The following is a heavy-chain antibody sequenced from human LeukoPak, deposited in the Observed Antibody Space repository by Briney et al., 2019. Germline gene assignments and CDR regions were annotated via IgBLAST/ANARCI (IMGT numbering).Heavy chain of an antibody. D-gene: IGHD3-22*01. CDR2: ISHDGII. CDR3: ARLPTFYYDSSGYHYDY. V-gene: IGHV3-74*01. CDR1: GFTFSSYV. J-gene: IGHJ4*02. Sequence: GGSLRLSCETAGFTFSSYVMHWVRRTPGKGLVWVSRISHDGIISYADSVKGRFTISKDKSKNTLYLQMDNLRAEDTGVYFCARLPTFYYDSSGYHYDYWGQGTLVTVSS.